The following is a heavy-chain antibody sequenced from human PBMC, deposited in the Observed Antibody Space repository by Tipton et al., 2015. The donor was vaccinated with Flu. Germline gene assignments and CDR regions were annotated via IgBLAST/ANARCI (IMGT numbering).Heavy chain of an antibody. Sequence: GSLRLSCAASGFAFSSYEMNWVRQAPGKGLEWVSHITPSGTTRYYADSVKGRFTISRDNAKNSLYLQMNSLRVEDTAVYYCARGFIRLCDYWGQGTLVTVPS. CDR1: GFAFSSYE. D-gene: IGHD3-16*01. CDR2: ITPSGTTR. V-gene: IGHV3-48*03. CDR3: ARGFIRLCDY. J-gene: IGHJ4*02.